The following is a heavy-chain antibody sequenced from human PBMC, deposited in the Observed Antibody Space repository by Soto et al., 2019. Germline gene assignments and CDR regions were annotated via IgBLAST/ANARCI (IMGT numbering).Heavy chain of an antibody. Sequence: EVQLVESGGVLVQPGGSLKVSCAASGFTFSSSWMNWVRQAPGKGLEWVAKIKGDGSEEYYVDAVRGRFSISRDNANAPLSLQRNSLRDEDTAVNYCAAGFPADSWGKGTLVTVSS. CDR1: GFTFSSSW. V-gene: IGHV3-7*01. J-gene: IGHJ5*02. D-gene: IGHD3-10*01. CDR3: AAGFPADS. CDR2: IKGDGSEE.